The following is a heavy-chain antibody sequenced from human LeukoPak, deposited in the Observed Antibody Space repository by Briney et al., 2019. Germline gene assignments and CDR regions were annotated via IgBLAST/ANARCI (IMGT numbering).Heavy chain of an antibody. V-gene: IGHV4-39*07. J-gene: IGHJ3*02. CDR2: ISYGGSS. CDR3: ARGRYCSAVICSGGDAFDI. Sequence: SETLSHTCTVSGGSINSSSYYWGWIRQPPGKGLEWIGSISYGGSSYYNRSPKSRVTMSVDTSKNQFSLKLSSVTAADTALYYCARGRYCSAVICSGGDAFDIWGQGTTVSVSS. CDR1: GGSINSSSYY. D-gene: IGHD2-15*01.